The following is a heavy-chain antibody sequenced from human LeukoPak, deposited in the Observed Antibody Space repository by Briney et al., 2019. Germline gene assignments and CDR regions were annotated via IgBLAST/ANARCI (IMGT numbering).Heavy chain of an antibody. CDR1: GGSFSGYY. D-gene: IGHD3-9*01. V-gene: IGHV4-34*01. CDR2: INHSGST. Sequence: SETLSLTCAVYGGSFSGYYWSWIRQPPGKGRECIGEINHSGSTNYNPSLKSRVTISVDTSKNQFSLKLSSVTAADTAVYYCARRPIRYFDWLLSWGALDYWGQGTLVTVSS. J-gene: IGHJ4*02. CDR3: ARRPIRYFDWLLSWGALDY.